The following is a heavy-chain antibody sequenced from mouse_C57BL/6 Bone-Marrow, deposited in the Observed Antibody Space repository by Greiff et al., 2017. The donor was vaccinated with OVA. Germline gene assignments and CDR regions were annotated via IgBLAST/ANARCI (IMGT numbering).Heavy chain of an antibody. D-gene: IGHD1-1*01. Sequence: VKLVESGPGLVQPSQSLSITCTVSGFSLTSYGVHWVRQSPGKGLEWLGVIWSGGSTDYNAAFISRLSISKDNSKSQVFFKMNSLQADDTAIYYCARRGYGSSYPAWFAYWGQGTLVTVSA. CDR3: ARRGYGSSYPAWFAY. CDR1: GFSLTSYG. J-gene: IGHJ3*01. CDR2: IWSGGST. V-gene: IGHV2-2*01.